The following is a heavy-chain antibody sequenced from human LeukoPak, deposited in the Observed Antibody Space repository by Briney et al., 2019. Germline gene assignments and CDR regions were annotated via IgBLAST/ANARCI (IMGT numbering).Heavy chain of an antibody. J-gene: IGHJ5*02. CDR3: ARDYGATSALDT. D-gene: IGHD4/OR15-4a*01. V-gene: IGHV3-74*01. Sequence: PGGCLRLSCAASGFAFSSYWMHWVREAPGKGLVWVSHINSDGSSTSYADSVKGRFDISRDNAKNTLYLQRNSLREEDTTGPFVARDYGATSALDTWGPGKLVTVSS. CDR1: GFAFSSYW. CDR2: INSDGSST.